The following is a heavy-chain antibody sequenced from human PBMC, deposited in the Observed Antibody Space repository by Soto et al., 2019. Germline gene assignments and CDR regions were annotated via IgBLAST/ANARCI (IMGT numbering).Heavy chain of an antibody. Sequence: GGSLRLSCAASGFTFSSYAMHWVRQAPGKGLEWVAVISHDGSNKYYADSVKGRFTISRDNTKNTLSLQMNSLRAEDAAVYYCAMTHDYINYYFDYWGQGTLVTVSS. J-gene: IGHJ4*02. CDR1: GFTFSSYA. CDR2: ISHDGSNK. CDR3: AMTHDYINYYFDY. D-gene: IGHD4-4*01. V-gene: IGHV3-30*04.